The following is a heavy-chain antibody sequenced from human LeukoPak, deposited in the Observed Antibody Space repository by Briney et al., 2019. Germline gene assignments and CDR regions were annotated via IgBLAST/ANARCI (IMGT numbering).Heavy chain of an antibody. CDR3: ARDRVAAASFDAFDI. CDR1: GSPFSRYW. Sequence: GGSLRLSCAASGSPFSRYWMHWVRQAPGKGLVWVSRVNSDGSSTEYADSVKGRFTISRDNAKNTMYLQMNSLRAEDTAVYYCARDRVAAASFDAFDIWGQGTMVTVSS. D-gene: IGHD6-13*01. V-gene: IGHV3-74*01. CDR2: VNSDGSST. J-gene: IGHJ3*02.